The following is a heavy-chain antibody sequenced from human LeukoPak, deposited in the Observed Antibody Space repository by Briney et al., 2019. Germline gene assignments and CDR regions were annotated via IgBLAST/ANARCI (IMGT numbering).Heavy chain of an antibody. CDR2: IIPIFGTA. CDR3: ASVYCSGGSCDYYYGMDV. CDR1: GGTFSSYA. V-gene: IGHV1-69*06. Sequence: SVKVSCKASGGTFSSYAISWVRQAPGQGLEWMGGIIPIFGTANYAQKFQGRVTITADKSTSTAYMELSSLRSEDTAVYYCASVYCSGGSCDYYYGMDVWGKGTSVTVSS. J-gene: IGHJ6*04. D-gene: IGHD2-15*01.